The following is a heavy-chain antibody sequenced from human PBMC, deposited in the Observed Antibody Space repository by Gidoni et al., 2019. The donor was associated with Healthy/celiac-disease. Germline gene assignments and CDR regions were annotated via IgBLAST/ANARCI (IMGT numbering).Heavy chain of an antibody. D-gene: IGHD2-15*01. CDR3: ARWQSRRLYCYGMDV. V-gene: IGHV3-23*01. J-gene: IGHJ6*02. CDR1: GFDFSSYY. CDR2: FIGSGGSN. Sequence: EVQLLEAGGARVRPGGSVRLSGAASGFDFSSYYMIWVRHAPCEWVEWVLSFIGSGGSNSYSASVKGRLTTALDNSKNTLYLQMKSLRAADKAVDYCARWQSRRLYCYGMDVWGQGPTVTVSS.